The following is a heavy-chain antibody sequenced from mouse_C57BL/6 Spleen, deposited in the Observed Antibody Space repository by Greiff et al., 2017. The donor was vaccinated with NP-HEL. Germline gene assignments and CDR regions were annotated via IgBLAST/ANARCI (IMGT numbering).Heavy chain of an antibody. J-gene: IGHJ1*03. CDR2: IHPNSGST. D-gene: IGHD2-2*01. Sequence: QVQLQQSGAELVKPGASVKLSCKASGYTFTSYWMHWVKQRPGQGLEWIGMIHPNSGSTNYNEKFKSKATLTVDKSSSTAYMQLSSLTSEDSAVYYCARRGNDGYFDVWGTGTTVTVSS. V-gene: IGHV1-64*01. CDR3: ARRGNDGYFDV. CDR1: GYTFTSYW.